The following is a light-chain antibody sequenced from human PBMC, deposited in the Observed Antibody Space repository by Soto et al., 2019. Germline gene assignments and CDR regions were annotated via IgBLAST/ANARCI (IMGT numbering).Light chain of an antibody. CDR3: QDYSAAPWT. V-gene: IGKV1-27*01. CDR1: RAISNY. J-gene: IGKJ1*01. CDR2: AAS. Sequence: DIQMTQSPSSLSASVGDRVTITCRARRAISNYLAWYQQKPGKVPKVLIYAASTLQSGVPARFSGSGSGTDFTLTISNLQPEDIATYYCQDYSAAPWTFGQGTKVEIK.